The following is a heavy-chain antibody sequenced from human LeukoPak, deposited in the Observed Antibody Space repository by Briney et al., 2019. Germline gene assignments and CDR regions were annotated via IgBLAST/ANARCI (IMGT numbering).Heavy chain of an antibody. Sequence: GESLRLSCAASGFTFSGYWMSWVPQARGRGVEWVAHINGDGTTIYYVDSVKGRFTMSRDNAKNSVSLKMNSLRAEDTAVYYCARLYSSSSGKAFDIWGQGTMVTVSS. V-gene: IGHV3-7*01. CDR1: GFTFSGYW. D-gene: IGHD6-6*01. CDR3: ARLYSSSSGKAFDI. J-gene: IGHJ3*02. CDR2: INGDGTTI.